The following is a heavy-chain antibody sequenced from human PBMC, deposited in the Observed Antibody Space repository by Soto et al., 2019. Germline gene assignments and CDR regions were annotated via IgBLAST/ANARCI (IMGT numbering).Heavy chain of an antibody. CDR3: ARDIAAAGSNWFDP. V-gene: IGHV4-31*03. CDR2: IYYSGST. CDR1: GGSISSGGYY. D-gene: IGHD6-13*01. J-gene: IGHJ5*02. Sequence: TLSLTGTVSGGSISSGGYYWSWIRQHPGKGLEWIGYIYYSGSTYYNPSLKSRVTISVDTSKNQFSLKLSSVTAADTAVYYCARDIAAAGSNWFDPWGQGTLVTVSS.